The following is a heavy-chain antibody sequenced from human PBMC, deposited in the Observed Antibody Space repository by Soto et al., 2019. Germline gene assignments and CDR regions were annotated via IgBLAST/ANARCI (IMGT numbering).Heavy chain of an antibody. CDR2: IGTASDT. D-gene: IGHD2-15*01. CDR1: GFTFSSYD. J-gene: IGHJ4*02. CDR3: ARGSCRGGSCYYFDY. Sequence: GGSLRLSCAASGFTFSSYDMHWVRQATGKGLEWVSAIGTASDTYYPGSVKGRFTISRENAKNSLSLQMNSLRAGDTAVYYCARGSCRGGSCYYFDYWGQGTLVTVSS. V-gene: IGHV3-13*01.